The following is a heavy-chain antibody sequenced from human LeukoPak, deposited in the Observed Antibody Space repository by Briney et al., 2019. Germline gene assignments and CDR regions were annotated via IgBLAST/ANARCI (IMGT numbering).Heavy chain of an antibody. V-gene: IGHV4-31*03. CDR2: IYYSGST. Sequence: SQTLSLTCTVSGGSISSGGYYWSWLRQHPGKGLEWIGYIYYSGSTYYYPSLKSRVTISVDTSKNQFSLKLSSVTAADTAVYYCARDGPTFRVYSSSWGQGTLVTVSS. CDR1: GGSISSGGYY. CDR3: ARDGPTFRVYSSS. D-gene: IGHD6-13*01. J-gene: IGHJ5*02.